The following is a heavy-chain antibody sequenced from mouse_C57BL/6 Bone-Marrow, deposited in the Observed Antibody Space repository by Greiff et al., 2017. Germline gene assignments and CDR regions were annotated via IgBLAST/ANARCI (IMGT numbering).Heavy chain of an antibody. J-gene: IGHJ4*01. CDR2: INPYNGDT. V-gene: IGHV1-20*01. D-gene: IGHD1-1*01. CDR3: ARSLLLRSTRRAMDY. CDR1: GYSFTGYF. Sequence: EVQLQQSGPELVKPGDSVKISCKASGYSFTGYFMNWVMQSHGKSLEWIGRINPYNGDTFYNQKFKGKVTLTVDKSSSTARMELRSLTSEDSAVYYCARSLLLRSTRRAMDYWGQGTSVTVSS.